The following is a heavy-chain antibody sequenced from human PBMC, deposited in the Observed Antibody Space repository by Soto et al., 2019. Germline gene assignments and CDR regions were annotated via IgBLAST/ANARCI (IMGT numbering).Heavy chain of an antibody. CDR2: INGGGSST. J-gene: IGHJ4*02. V-gene: IGHV3-23*01. CDR1: GFTFSNND. D-gene: IGHD7-27*01. Sequence: EVELLESGGGLVQPGGSLRLSCAASGFTFSNNDMSWVRQAPGKGLEWVSSINGGGSSTSYAESVRGRFTISRDNSKNTLFLQMNSLRAEDTAIYYCAKNPNWGSGYWGQGTLVTVSS. CDR3: AKNPNWGSGY.